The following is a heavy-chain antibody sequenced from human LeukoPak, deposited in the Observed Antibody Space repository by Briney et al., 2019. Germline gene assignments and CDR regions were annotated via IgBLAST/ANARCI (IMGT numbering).Heavy chain of an antibody. CDR1: GFSVSSNY. CDR2: IYSGGST. J-gene: IGHJ6*02. CDR3: PSPSNDYYYSGMAV. V-gene: IGHV3-66*02. Sequence: GGSLRLSCAASGFSVSSNYMSWVRQGPGKGLEWVSVIYSGGSTYYADSVKGRFTISRDNSKNTLYLQMNRLRAEDPAVYYCPSPSNDYYYSGMAVWGQGTTVTVSS.